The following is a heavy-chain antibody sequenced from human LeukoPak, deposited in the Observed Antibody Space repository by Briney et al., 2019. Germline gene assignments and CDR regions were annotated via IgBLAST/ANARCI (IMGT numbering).Heavy chain of an antibody. CDR1: GGSISSGGYY. V-gene: IGHV4-31*03. Sequence: PSETLSLTCTVSGGSISSGGYYWSWLRQHPGKGLEWIGYIYYSGSTYYNPSLKSRVTISVDTSKNQFSLKLSSVTAADTAVYYCARAHGEMATAYWGQGTLVTVSS. D-gene: IGHD5-18*01. J-gene: IGHJ4*02. CDR3: ARAHGEMATAY. CDR2: IYYSGST.